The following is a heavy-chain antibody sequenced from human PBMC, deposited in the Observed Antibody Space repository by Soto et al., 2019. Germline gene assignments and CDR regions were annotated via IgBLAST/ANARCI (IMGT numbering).Heavy chain of an antibody. J-gene: IGHJ4*02. CDR2: IVPLSGTP. Sequence: QVRLVQSGAEVKKPGSSVKLSCKVSGGNSNSYSIAWVRQAPGQGLQWLGTIVPLSGTPNHAQQFQARVTITADTTTNTAYLELSSLRAEDTAIYYGARDWRQMSRGGFFDYWGQGSLVTISS. CDR3: ARDWRQMSRGGFFDY. D-gene: IGHD3-16*01. CDR1: GGNSNSYS. V-gene: IGHV1-69*06.